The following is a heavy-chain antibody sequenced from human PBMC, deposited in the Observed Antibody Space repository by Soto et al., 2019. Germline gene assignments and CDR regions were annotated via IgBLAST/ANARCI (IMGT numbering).Heavy chain of an antibody. V-gene: IGHV3-7*03. Sequence: EVQVVESGGGLVQPGGSLRVSCVGSGFTFRRYWMSWVRQAPGKGLEWVANIRPDGSEKYYVDSVKGRFTISRDNAKNPLYLNMSSLRAEDKSVYYCARDEGATVANNRCDSWGQGALVTVSS. CDR1: GFTFRRYW. J-gene: IGHJ5*01. D-gene: IGHD1-26*01. CDR3: ARDEGATVANNRCDS. CDR2: IRPDGSEK.